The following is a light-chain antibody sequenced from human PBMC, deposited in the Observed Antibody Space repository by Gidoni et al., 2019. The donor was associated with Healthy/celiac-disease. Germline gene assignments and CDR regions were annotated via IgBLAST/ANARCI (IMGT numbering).Light chain of an antibody. CDR2: WAS. CDR1: QSVLYSSNNKNY. V-gene: IGKV4-1*01. Sequence: VMTVALGSLGVSLGERATINCKSSQSVLYSSNNKNYLAWYQQKPGQPPKLLIYWASTRESGVPDRFSGSGSGTDFTLTISSLQAEDVAVYYCQQYYSTPRTFGQGTKLEIK. CDR3: QQYYSTPRT. J-gene: IGKJ2*01.